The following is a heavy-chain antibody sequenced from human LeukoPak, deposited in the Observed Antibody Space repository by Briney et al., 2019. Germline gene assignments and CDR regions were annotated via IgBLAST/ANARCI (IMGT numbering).Heavy chain of an antibody. CDR2: ICGSGGCT. CDR3: ASTPFYDYVWGSYCYRGLFDN. J-gene: IGHJ4*02. CDR1: GFTFSTYA. Sequence: GGSLRLSCAASGFTFSTYAMSWVRQAPGRGLEWVSGICGSGGCTYYADSVKGRFTISRDNSKNTLYLQMNSLRAEDTAVYYCASTPFYDYVWGSYCYRGLFDNWGQGTPVSVSS. V-gene: IGHV3-23*01. D-gene: IGHD3-16*02.